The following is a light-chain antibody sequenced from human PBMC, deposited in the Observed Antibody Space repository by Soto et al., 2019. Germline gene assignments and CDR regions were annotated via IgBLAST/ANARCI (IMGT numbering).Light chain of an antibody. V-gene: IGKV1-5*01. J-gene: IGKJ2*01. Sequence: DIQMTQSPSTLSASVGDRVIITCRASQSISSWLAWYQQKPGKAPRLLIYDASSLQSGVPSRFSGSGSGTEFTLTISSLQPDDFATYYCQQYNTDSPYTFGQGTKLEIK. CDR3: QQYNTDSPYT. CDR1: QSISSW. CDR2: DAS.